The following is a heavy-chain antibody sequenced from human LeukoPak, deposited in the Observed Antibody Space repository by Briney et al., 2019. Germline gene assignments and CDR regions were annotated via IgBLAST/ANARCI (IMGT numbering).Heavy chain of an antibody. V-gene: IGHV3-9*01. D-gene: IGHD5-12*01. Sequence: GGSLRLSCAASGFTFDDYAMHWVRQVPGKGLEWVSGISWNSGSIGYADSVKGRFTISRDNAKNSLYLQMNSLRAEDTAVYYCASLIVAISPTFDYWGQGTLVTVSS. CDR2: ISWNSGSI. CDR1: GFTFDDYA. CDR3: ASLIVAISPTFDY. J-gene: IGHJ4*02.